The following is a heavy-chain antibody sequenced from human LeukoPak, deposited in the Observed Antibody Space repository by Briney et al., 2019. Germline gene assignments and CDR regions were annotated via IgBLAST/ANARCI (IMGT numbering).Heavy chain of an antibody. V-gene: IGHV1-2*02. CDR2: INPNSGGT. CDR1: GYTFTGYY. J-gene: IGHJ5*02. D-gene: IGHD2-2*01. Sequence: ASVKVSCKASGYTFTGYYMHWVRQAHGQGLEWMGWINPNSGGTNYAQKFQGRVTMTRDTSISTAYMELSRLRSDDTAVYYCARDSGLGVVPASRFDPWGQGTLVTVSS. CDR3: ARDSGLGVVPASRFDP.